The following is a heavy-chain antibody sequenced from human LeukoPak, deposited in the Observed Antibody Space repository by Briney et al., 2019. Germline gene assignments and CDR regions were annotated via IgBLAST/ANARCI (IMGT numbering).Heavy chain of an antibody. CDR3: ARILTSVDWAHYYGMDV. V-gene: IGHV4-59*02. CDR1: DGSVSGYY. CDR2: IYYNGNI. D-gene: IGHD3-9*01. Sequence: SETLSLTCTVSDGSVSGYYWTWTRQPAGRGLEWIGYIYYNGNINYNPSLKSRLTMSVDTSKNQFSLRLSSVTAADTAVYYCARILTSVDWAHYYGMDVWGQGATVIVSS. J-gene: IGHJ6*02.